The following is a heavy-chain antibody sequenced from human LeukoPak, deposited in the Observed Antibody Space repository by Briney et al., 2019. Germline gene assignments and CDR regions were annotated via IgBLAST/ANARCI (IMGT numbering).Heavy chain of an antibody. D-gene: IGHD3-3*01. Sequence: GASVKVSCKASGYTFTAYYIHWVRQAPGQGLEWMGWINPNSGDTNYAQKFQGRVTMTRDKSINTVYRELSGLRSDDTAVFYCAIDYRFRITTFRGGRRNWFDPWGQGTLVTVSS. CDR1: GYTFTAYY. J-gene: IGHJ5*02. CDR2: INPNSGDT. V-gene: IGHV1-2*02. CDR3: AIDYRFRITTFRGGRRNWFDP.